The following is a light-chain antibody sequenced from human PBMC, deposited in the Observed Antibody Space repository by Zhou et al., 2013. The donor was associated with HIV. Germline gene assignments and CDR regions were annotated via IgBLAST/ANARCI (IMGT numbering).Light chain of an antibody. J-gene: IGKJ1*01. CDR3: QQYNGHST. CDR1: ESISSS. CDR2: KAS. Sequence: DIQMTQSPSTLSGSVGDRVTITCRASESISSSLAWYQQKPGKAPKLLIYKASTLQSGVPSRFSGSGSGTAFTLTISSLQPDDFATYFCQQYNGHSTFGQGTKVEIK. V-gene: IGKV1-5*03.